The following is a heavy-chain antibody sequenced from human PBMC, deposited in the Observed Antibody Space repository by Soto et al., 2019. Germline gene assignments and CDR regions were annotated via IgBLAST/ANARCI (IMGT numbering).Heavy chain of an antibody. CDR2: IIPIFGTA. V-gene: IGHV1-69*13. D-gene: IGHD3-10*01. CDR3: ARDLGRVPYYYGSGSYLGDY. J-gene: IGHJ4*02. Sequence: SVKVSCKASGGTFSSYAISWVRQAPGQGLEWMGGIIPIFGTANCAQKFQGRVTITADESTSTAYMELSSLRSEDTAVYYCARDLGRVPYYYGSGSYLGDYWGQGTLATVSS. CDR1: GGTFSSYA.